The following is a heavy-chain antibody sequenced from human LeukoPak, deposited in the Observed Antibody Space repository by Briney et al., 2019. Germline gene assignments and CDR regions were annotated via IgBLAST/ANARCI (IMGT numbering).Heavy chain of an antibody. CDR1: GYSFTNNW. CDR3: ARGASYDAFDI. CDR2: IYPGDSDT. D-gene: IGHD1-26*01. Sequence: GESLKISCKGSGYSFTNNWIGWVRQMPGKGLEWMGIIYPGDSDTRYSPSFRGQVTISADKSISTAYLQRSSLKASDTAMYYCARGASYDAFDIWGQGTMVTVSS. J-gene: IGHJ3*02. V-gene: IGHV5-51*01.